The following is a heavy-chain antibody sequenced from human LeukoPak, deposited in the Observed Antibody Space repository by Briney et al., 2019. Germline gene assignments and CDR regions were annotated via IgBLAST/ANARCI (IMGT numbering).Heavy chain of an antibody. Sequence: GGSLRLSCAASGFTFSSYAMHWVRQAPGKGLEWVAVISYDGSNKYYADSVKGRFTISRDNSKNTLYLQMNSLRAEDTAVYYCARDSGYSYLDYWGQGTLVTVSS. CDR1: GFTFSSYA. J-gene: IGHJ4*02. D-gene: IGHD5-18*01. CDR2: ISYDGSNK. V-gene: IGHV3-30-3*01. CDR3: ARDSGYSYLDY.